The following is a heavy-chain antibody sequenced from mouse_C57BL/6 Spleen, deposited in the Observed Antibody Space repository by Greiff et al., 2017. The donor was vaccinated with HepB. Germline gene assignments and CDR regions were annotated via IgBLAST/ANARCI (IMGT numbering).Heavy chain of an antibody. J-gene: IGHJ1*03. Sequence: QVQLQQSGPELVKPGASVKISCKASGYAFSSSWMNWVKQRPGKGLEWIGRIYPGDGDTNYNGKFKGKATLTADKSSSTAYMQLSSLKSEDSAVYFCARPAVVAPYWYFDVWGTGTTVTVSS. CDR2: IYPGDGDT. CDR1: GYAFSSSW. CDR3: ARPAVVAPYWYFDV. V-gene: IGHV1-82*01. D-gene: IGHD1-1*01.